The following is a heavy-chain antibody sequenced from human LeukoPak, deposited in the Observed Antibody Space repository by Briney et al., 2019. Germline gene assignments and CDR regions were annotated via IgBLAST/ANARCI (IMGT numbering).Heavy chain of an antibody. CDR2: IHYSGSI. J-gene: IGHJ6*03. D-gene: IGHD6-19*01. CDR3: ARMASGASGRFYYYHMDV. V-gene: IGHV4-59*01. Sequence: PSETLSLTCTVSGGSISSYYWSWIRQPPGKGLGWIGYIHYSGSINYNPSLKSRVTISVDTSKNQFSLKLSSVAAADPAVYYCARMASGASGRFYYYHMDVWGKGTTVTVSS. CDR1: GGSISSYY.